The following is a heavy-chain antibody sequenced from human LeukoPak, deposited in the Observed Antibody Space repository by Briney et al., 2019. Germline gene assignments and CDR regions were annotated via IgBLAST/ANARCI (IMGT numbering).Heavy chain of an antibody. CDR1: GFTFSSYA. D-gene: IGHD2/OR15-2a*01. V-gene: IGHV3-23*01. J-gene: IGHJ4*02. CDR3: AKGISMGRYYFDY. Sequence: GRSLRLSCAASGFTFSSYAMSWVRQAPGKGLEWVSAISGSGGSTYYADSVKGRFTISRDNSKNTLYLQMNSLRAEDTAVYYCAKGISMGRYYFDYWGQGTLVTVSS. CDR2: ISGSGGST.